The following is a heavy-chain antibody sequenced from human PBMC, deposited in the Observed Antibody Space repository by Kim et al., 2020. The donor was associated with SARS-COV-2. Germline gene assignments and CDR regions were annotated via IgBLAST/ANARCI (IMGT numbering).Heavy chain of an antibody. J-gene: IGHJ4*02. D-gene: IGHD3-3*01. V-gene: IGHV3-74*01. Sequence: ADSVKGRFTISRDNAKNTLYLQMNSLRAEDTAVYYCARVLDFWSGPYFDYWGQGTLVTVSS. CDR3: ARVLDFWSGPYFDY.